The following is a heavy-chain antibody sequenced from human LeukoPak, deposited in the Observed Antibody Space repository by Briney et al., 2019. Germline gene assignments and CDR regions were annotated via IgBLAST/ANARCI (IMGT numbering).Heavy chain of an antibody. J-gene: IGHJ4*02. Sequence: ASVKVSCKASGYTFTSYYMHWVRQAPGQGLEWMGIINPSGGSTSYAQKFQGRVTMTRDMSTSTVYMELSSLRSEDTAVYYCAREQSVVEFDYWGQGTLVTVSS. V-gene: IGHV1-46*01. CDR3: AREQSVVEFDY. D-gene: IGHD4-23*01. CDR2: INPSGGST. CDR1: GYTFTSYY.